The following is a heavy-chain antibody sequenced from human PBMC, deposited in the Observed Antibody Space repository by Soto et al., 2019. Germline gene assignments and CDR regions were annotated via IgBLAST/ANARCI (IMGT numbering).Heavy chain of an antibody. V-gene: IGHV4-31*03. Sequence: QVQLQESSPGLVKPSQTLSLTCTVSGGSISSGGYYCSWLRQRPGKGLEWIVYIFYGGTTYYNPSLKSRVTMSVGTSKNQFSLQLDSVAAADTDVYYCARAGGESDVLDIWGQGTMVTVSS. D-gene: IGHD2-21*01. CDR3: ARAGGESDVLDI. CDR2: IFYGGTT. J-gene: IGHJ3*02. CDR1: GGSISSGGYY.